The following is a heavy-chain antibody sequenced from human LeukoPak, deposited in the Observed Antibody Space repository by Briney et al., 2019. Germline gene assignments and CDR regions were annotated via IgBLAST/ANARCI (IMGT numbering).Heavy chain of an antibody. CDR1: GGSFSGYY. Sequence: SETLSLTCAVYGGSFSGYYWSWIRQPPGKGLEWIGEINHSGSTNYNPSLKSRVTISVDTSKNQFSLKLSSVTAADTAVYYCARHPYNWNPGALGWGGRFDLWGRGTLVTVSS. V-gene: IGHV4-34*01. CDR3: ARHPYNWNPGALGWGGRFDL. J-gene: IGHJ2*01. CDR2: INHSGST. D-gene: IGHD1-20*01.